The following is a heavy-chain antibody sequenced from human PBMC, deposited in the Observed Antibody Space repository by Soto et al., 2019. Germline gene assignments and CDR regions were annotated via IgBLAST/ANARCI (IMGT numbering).Heavy chain of an antibody. CDR2: ISAYNGNT. CDR1: GYTFTSYG. D-gene: IGHD2-2*01. J-gene: IGHJ6*02. CDR3: ARDLTSRSYQLLSRYYYYGMDV. Sequence: ASVKVSCKASGYTFTSYGISWVRQAPGQGLEWMGWISAYNGNTNYAQKLQGRVTMTTDTSTSTAYMELRSLRSDDTAVYYCARDLTSRSYQLLSRYYYYGMDVWGQGTKVTVYS. V-gene: IGHV1-18*04.